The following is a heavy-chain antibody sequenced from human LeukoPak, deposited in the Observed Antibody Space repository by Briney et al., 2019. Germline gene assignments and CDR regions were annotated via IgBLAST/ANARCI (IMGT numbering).Heavy chain of an antibody. V-gene: IGHV4-59*01. CDR1: GGSISSYY. CDR2: IYHSGST. CDR3: ARDRDYGDYGFDY. Sequence: PSETLSLTCTVSGGSISSYYWSWIRQPPGKGLEWIGYIYHSGSTNYNPSLKSRVTISVDTSKNQFSLKLSSVTAADTAVYYCARDRDYGDYGFDYWGQGTLVTVSS. D-gene: IGHD4-17*01. J-gene: IGHJ4*02.